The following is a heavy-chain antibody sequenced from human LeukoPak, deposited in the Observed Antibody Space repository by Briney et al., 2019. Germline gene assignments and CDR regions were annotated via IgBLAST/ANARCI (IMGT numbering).Heavy chain of an antibody. Sequence: GGSLRLSCGVSGFTISNYAMTWVRQAPGKGLEWVSTISLNSGRTYYAGPVKGRFTISRDKSKNGPYLQMNSLRAEDTAVYYCAKDSHDSSAYACDIWGQGTMVTVSS. CDR1: GFTISNYA. CDR2: ISLNSGRT. D-gene: IGHD3-22*01. V-gene: IGHV3-23*01. J-gene: IGHJ3*02. CDR3: AKDSHDSSAYACDI.